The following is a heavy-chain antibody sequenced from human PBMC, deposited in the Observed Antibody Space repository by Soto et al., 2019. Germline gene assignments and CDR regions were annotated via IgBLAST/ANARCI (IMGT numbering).Heavy chain of an antibody. CDR1: GYTFTSYD. CDR3: GIAVTPSYYYYYYMDV. CDR2: MNPNSGNT. Sequence: GASVKVSCKASGYTFTSYDINWVRQATGQGLEWMGWMNPNSGNTGYAQKFQGRVTMTRNTSISTAYMELSSLRSEDTAVYYCGIAVTPSYYYYYYMDVWGKGTTVTVSS. J-gene: IGHJ6*03. V-gene: IGHV1-8*01. D-gene: IGHD4-17*01.